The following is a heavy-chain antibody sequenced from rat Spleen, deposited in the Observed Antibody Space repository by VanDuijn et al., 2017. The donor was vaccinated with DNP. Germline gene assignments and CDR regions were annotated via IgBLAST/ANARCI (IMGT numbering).Heavy chain of an antibody. CDR1: GPSVIRNY. V-gene: IGHV3-1*01. Sequence: EVQLQESGPGLVKPSESLSLTCSVTGPSVIRNYWAWIRKSPGNKMEWMGYISYSGTTSYNPSLKSRISITRDTSKNQFFLQLNSVTTEDTATYYCARGLNYGGYIYSWYFDFWGPGTMVTVSS. CDR2: ISYSGTT. CDR3: ARGLNYGGYIYSWYFDF. J-gene: IGHJ1*01. D-gene: IGHD1-11*01.